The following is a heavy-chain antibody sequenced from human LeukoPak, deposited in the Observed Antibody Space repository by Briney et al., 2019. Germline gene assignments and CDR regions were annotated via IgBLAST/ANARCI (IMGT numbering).Heavy chain of an antibody. Sequence: PGRSLRLSCAASGFPFSHYGIHWVRQPPGKGLEWVAVIWSDGSHKYYADSAKGRFTISRDNSKNTLYLQMNSLRAEDTAVYSCARASGPFDYWGQGTLVTVSS. J-gene: IGHJ4*02. V-gene: IGHV3-33*01. CDR2: IWSDGSHK. CDR1: GFPFSHYG. CDR3: ARASGPFDY. D-gene: IGHD3-10*01.